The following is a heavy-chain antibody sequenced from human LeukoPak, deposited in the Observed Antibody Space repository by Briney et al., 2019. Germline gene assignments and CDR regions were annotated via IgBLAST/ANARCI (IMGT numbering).Heavy chain of an antibody. Sequence: SETLSLTCAVYGGSFSGYYWSWVRQPPGKGLEWIGEINHSGSTNYNPSLKSRVTLSVDTSKNQFSLKLSSVTAADTAVYYCARGGLRFLEWLSPPSYYYYGMDVWGQGTTVTVSS. CDR2: INHSGST. D-gene: IGHD3-3*01. CDR1: GGSFSGYY. J-gene: IGHJ6*02. CDR3: ARGGLRFLEWLSPPSYYYYGMDV. V-gene: IGHV4-34*01.